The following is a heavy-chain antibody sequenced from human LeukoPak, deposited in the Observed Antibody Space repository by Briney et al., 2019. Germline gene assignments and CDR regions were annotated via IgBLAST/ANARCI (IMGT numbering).Heavy chain of an antibody. Sequence: PSETLSLTRTVSGGSISSSSYFWDWIRQPPGKGLEWIGSIYYSGSTYYNPSLKSRVTISVDTSKNQFSLKLSSVTAVDTAGYYCARQGAFSGWYNYFDYWGQGTLVTVSS. V-gene: IGHV4-39*01. CDR1: GGSISSSSYF. D-gene: IGHD6-19*01. J-gene: IGHJ4*02. CDR2: IYYSGST. CDR3: ARQGAFSGWYNYFDY.